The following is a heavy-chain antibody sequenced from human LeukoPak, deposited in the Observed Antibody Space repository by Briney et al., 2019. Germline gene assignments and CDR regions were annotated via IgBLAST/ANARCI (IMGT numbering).Heavy chain of an antibody. CDR3: AELSITMIGGV. D-gene: IGHD3-10*02. CDR2: IWYDGSNR. Sequence: GGSLRLSCAASGFTFNTYAMHWVRQAPGKGLEWVALIWYDGSNRDYADSVKGRFTISRDNAKNSLYLQMNSLRAEDTAVYYCAELSITMIGGVWGKGTTVTISS. CDR1: GFTFNTYA. V-gene: IGHV3-33*03. J-gene: IGHJ6*04.